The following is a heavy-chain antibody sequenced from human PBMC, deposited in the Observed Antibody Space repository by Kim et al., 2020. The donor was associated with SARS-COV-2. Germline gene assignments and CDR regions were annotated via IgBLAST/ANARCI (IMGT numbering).Heavy chain of an antibody. CDR2: INTNTGNP. Sequence: ASVKVSCKASGYTFSDYPMNWVRQAPGQGLEWMGWINTNTGNPTYAQGFTGRFVFSLDTSVSAAYLQINSLKIEDTAVYYCAKTGRSSCSNTNCYSWFDSWGQGTLVTVSS. CDR3: AKTGRSSCSNTNCYSWFDS. D-gene: IGHD2-2*01. CDR1: GYTFSDYP. J-gene: IGHJ5*01. V-gene: IGHV7-4-1*02.